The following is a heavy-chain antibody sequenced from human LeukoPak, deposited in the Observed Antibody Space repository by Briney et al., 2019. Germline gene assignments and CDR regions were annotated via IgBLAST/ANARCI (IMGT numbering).Heavy chain of an antibody. CDR2: IRYDGSSK. J-gene: IGHJ4*02. Sequence: GGSLRLSCAASGFSFSNYGMHWVRRAPGKGLEWVAFIRYDGSSKYYADSVKGRLTISRDNSKNTLYLQMNSLRAEDTAVYYCARVEDYDILTGFDYWGQGTLVTVSS. V-gene: IGHV3-30*02. CDR1: GFSFSNYG. D-gene: IGHD3-9*01. CDR3: ARVEDYDILTGFDY.